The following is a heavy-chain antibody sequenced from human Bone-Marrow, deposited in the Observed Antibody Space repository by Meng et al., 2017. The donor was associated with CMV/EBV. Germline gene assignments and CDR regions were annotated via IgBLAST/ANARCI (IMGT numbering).Heavy chain of an antibody. CDR2: ISNRGGST. V-gene: IGHV3-23*01. CDR1: GFTFSDYG. J-gene: IGHJ6*02. D-gene: IGHD2-2*01. Sequence: GESLKISCAASGFTFSDYGMTWVRQAPGKGLEWVSFISNRGGSTNYADSVKGRFTISRDNSKNSLYLQMNSLRAEDTAVYYCARGAPAAIWDYYYYGMDVWGQGTTVTVSS. CDR3: ARGAPAAIWDYYYYGMDV.